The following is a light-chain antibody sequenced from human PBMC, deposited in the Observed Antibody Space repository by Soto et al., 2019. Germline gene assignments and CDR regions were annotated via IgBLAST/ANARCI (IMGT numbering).Light chain of an antibody. CDR2: EVT. V-gene: IGLV2-8*01. Sequence: QSALTQPPSASGSPGQSVTISCTGTRSDVGAYKYVSWYQQYPGKAPKLMIYEVTKRPSGVPDRVSGSKSGNTASLTVSGLQAEDEADYYCTSYVGNDIWVFGGGTKLTVL. CDR1: RSDVGAYKY. J-gene: IGLJ3*02. CDR3: TSYVGNDIWV.